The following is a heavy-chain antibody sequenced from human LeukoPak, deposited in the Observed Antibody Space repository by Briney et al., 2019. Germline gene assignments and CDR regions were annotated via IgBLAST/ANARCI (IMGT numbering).Heavy chain of an antibody. J-gene: IGHJ4*02. Sequence: GGSLRLSCAASAFTFNTYYMHWVRQAPGKGLVWVSRINSDGTSTSYADSVKGRFSVSRDNAKNTLYLQMNSLRADDTAVYYFARDARSRVTLDYWGPGTLVTVSS. D-gene: IGHD2-21*02. CDR2: INSDGTST. CDR3: ARDARSRVTLDY. CDR1: AFTFNTYY. V-gene: IGHV3-74*01.